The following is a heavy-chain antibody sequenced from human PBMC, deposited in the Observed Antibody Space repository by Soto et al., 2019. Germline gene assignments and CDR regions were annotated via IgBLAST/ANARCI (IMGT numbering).Heavy chain of an antibody. V-gene: IGHV4-4*07. J-gene: IGHJ5*02. D-gene: IGHD2-15*01. Sequence: SETLSLTCTVSGGSISSYYWSLIRQPAGKGLEWIGRIYTSGSTNYNPSLKSRVTMSVDTSKNQFSLKLSSVTAADTAVYYCARDPYCSGGSCYSSAPFDWFDPWGQGTLVTVSS. CDR3: ARDPYCSGGSCYSSAPFDWFDP. CDR1: GGSISSYY. CDR2: IYTSGST.